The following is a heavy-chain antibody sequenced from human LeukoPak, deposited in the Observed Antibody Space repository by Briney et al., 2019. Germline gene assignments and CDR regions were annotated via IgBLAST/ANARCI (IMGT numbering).Heavy chain of an antibody. V-gene: IGHV4-39*07. CDR2: IYYSGGT. CDR1: GGSISSSSYY. D-gene: IGHD3-9*01. J-gene: IGHJ4*02. Sequence: SETLSLTCTVSGGSISSSSYYWGWIRQPPGKGLGWIGSIYYSGGTYYNPSLKSRVTISVDTSKNQFSLKLSSVTAADTAVYYCARVREETDYDILTGYYTSPLFDYWGQGTLVTVSS. CDR3: ARVREETDYDILTGYYTSPLFDY.